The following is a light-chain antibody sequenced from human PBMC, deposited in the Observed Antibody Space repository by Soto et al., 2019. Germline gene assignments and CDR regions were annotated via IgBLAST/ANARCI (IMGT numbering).Light chain of an antibody. J-gene: IGLJ2*01. Sequence: QSALTQPASVSGSPGPSITISCTGTSSDVGNYNLVSWYQQYPGKAPKLMIYEGGKRPSGVSNRFSGSKSGNTASLTISGLQDEDEADYYCCSFALRSTLIFGGGTKLTVL. CDR3: CSFALRSTLI. CDR1: SSDVGNYNL. V-gene: IGLV2-23*01. CDR2: EGG.